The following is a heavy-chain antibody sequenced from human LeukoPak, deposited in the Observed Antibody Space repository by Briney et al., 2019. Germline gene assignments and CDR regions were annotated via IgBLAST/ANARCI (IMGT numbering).Heavy chain of an antibody. Sequence: PGGSLRLSCAASGFTFSSYAMSWVRQAPGKGLEWVSAISGSGGSTYYADSVKGRFTISRDNSKNTLYLQMNSLRAEDTAVYYCARGDPIYDFWSGGDYWGQGSLVTVSS. V-gene: IGHV3-23*01. CDR2: ISGSGGST. J-gene: IGHJ4*02. CDR1: GFTFSSYA. CDR3: ARGDPIYDFWSGGDY. D-gene: IGHD3-3*01.